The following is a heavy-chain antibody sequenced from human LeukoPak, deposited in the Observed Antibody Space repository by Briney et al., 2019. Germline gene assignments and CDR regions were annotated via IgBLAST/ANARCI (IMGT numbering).Heavy chain of an antibody. CDR2: INHSGST. CDR1: GGFFSGYY. Sequence: SETLSLTCAVYGGFFSGYYRSWIRQPPGKGLEWIGEINHSGSTNYNPSLKSRVTISVDTSKNQFSLKLSSVTAADTAVYYCARGAHITMIVVVKKYYFDYWGQGTLVTVSS. D-gene: IGHD3-22*01. V-gene: IGHV4-34*01. CDR3: ARGAHITMIVVVKKYYFDY. J-gene: IGHJ4*02.